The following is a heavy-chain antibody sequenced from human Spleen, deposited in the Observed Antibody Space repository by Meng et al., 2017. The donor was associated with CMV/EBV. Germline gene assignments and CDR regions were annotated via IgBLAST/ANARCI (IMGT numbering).Heavy chain of an antibody. D-gene: IGHD4/OR15-4a*01. CDR2: IYYSGST. CDR3: AREDYGAPTANWFDP. J-gene: IGHJ5*02. CDR1: GGSISSSSYY. V-gene: IGHV4-39*07. Sequence: SETLSLTCTVSGGSISSSSYYWGWIRPPPGKGLVWIGRIYYSGSTYYNPSLKSRVTISVDTSKNQFSLKLSTVTAADTAEYHCAREDYGAPTANWFDPWGQGSPVTVSS.